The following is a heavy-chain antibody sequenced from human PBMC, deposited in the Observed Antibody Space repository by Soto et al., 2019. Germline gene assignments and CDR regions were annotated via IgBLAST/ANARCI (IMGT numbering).Heavy chain of an antibody. V-gene: IGHV1-69*01. CDR1: GRTFSSYA. J-gene: IGHJ4*02. CDR2: IIPIFGPA. D-gene: IGHD1-26*01. Sequence: QVQLVQSGAEVKKPGSSVKVSCKASGRTFSSYAISWVRQAPGQGLEWMGGIIPIFGPANYAQKFQGRVTITADESTSTAYMELSSLRPEVTAVYYCARERGGVGASPYSFDYWGQGTLVTVSS. CDR3: ARERGGVGASPYSFDY.